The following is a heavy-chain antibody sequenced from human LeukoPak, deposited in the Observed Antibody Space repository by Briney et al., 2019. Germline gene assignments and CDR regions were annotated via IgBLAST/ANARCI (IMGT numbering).Heavy chain of an antibody. CDR3: PKGGARDVWYFAY. J-gene: IGHJ4*02. Sequence: GGSLSLSCAASGFIFSSFGIHWVRQTPGKGLEWVAFVRFDGGEKYYADSVKGRFPVSKDNSKNTLYLQINSLRPEDTAVYYCPKGGARDVWYFAYWGLGVLVTVSS. D-gene: IGHD2-8*01. V-gene: IGHV3-30*02. CDR2: VRFDGGEK. CDR1: GFIFSSFG.